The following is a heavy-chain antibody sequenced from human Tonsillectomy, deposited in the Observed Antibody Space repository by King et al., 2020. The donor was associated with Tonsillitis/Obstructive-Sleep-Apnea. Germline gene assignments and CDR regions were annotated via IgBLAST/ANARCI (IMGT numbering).Heavy chain of an antibody. CDR1: GDSIRSYY. Sequence: VQLQESGPGLVKPSETLSLTCTVSGDSIRSYYWSWIRQPPGKGLEWIGKIYYTGSTDYSPSLRSRVTMSIDTSRNQFSLRLTSVTAADTAVYYCPSGRYQMLLWGQGSLVTVSS. CDR2: IYYTGST. J-gene: IGHJ4*02. CDR3: PSGRYQMLL. D-gene: IGHD3-16*02. V-gene: IGHV4-59*08.